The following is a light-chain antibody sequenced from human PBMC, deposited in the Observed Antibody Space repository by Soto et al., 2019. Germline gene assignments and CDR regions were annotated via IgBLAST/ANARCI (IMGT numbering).Light chain of an antibody. CDR3: QSYGSGLRGV. Sequence: QSVLTQPPSVSGAPGQKVTISCTGSTSDIGAGYDVHWYQQLPGIPPKLLIHRDTHRPSGVPDRFSGSKSVTSASLTIAGLQAEDEADYYCQSYGSGLRGVFGTGTKLTVL. J-gene: IGLJ1*01. CDR2: RDT. CDR1: TSDIGAGYD. V-gene: IGLV1-40*01.